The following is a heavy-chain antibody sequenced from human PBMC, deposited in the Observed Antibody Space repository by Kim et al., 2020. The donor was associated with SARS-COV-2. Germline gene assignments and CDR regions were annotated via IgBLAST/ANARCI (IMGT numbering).Heavy chain of an antibody. V-gene: IGHV3-53*01. J-gene: IGHJ3*02. D-gene: IGHD3-22*01. Sequence: GGSLRLSCAASGFTVSSNYMSWVRQAPGKGLEWVSVIYSGGSTYYADSVKGRFTISRDNSKNTLYLQMNSLRAEDTAVYYCAREGYYYDSSGYYGSDAFDIWGQGTMVTVSS. CDR2: IYSGGST. CDR1: GFTVSSNY. CDR3: AREGYYYDSSGYYGSDAFDI.